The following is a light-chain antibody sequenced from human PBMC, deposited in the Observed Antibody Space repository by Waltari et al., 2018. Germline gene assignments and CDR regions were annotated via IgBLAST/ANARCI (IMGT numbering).Light chain of an antibody. CDR1: QRISSSY. V-gene: IGKV3-20*01. CDR2: GSS. J-gene: IGKJ2*01. Sequence: EIVLTQSPGTLSLSPGERATLSCRASQRISSSYLAWYQQKPGQAPRLLIYGSSSRAPGIPDRFSGTASGTDFTLTISRLEPEDFAVYYCQQDGSSSYTFGQGTKLEIK. CDR3: QQDGSSSYT.